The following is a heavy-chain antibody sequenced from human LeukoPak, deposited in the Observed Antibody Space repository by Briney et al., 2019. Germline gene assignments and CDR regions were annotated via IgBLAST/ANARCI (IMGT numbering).Heavy chain of an antibody. Sequence: SETLSLTCSVSDGSMISYHWSWIRQPAGKGLEWIGRIYTTGSTDYNPSLMSRVTMSVDTSKNQFSLKLRSVTAADTAVYYCERAERTVNVFDSWGEGTIVTVSS. J-gene: IGHJ3*01. CDR3: ERAERTVNVFDS. D-gene: IGHD3-10*02. CDR2: IYTTGST. V-gene: IGHV4-4*07. CDR1: DGSMISYH.